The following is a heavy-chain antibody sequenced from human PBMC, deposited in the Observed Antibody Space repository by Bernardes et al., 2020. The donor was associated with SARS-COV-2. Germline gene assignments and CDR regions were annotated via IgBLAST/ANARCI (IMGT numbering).Heavy chain of an antibody. CDR2: INEDGRII. J-gene: IGHJ4*02. D-gene: IGHD2-21*01. V-gene: IGHV3-74*01. CDR3: ARDFGGNSDY. CDR1: GFIVSAYC. Sequence: GGSLRLSCAASGFIVSAYCMHWVRKAPGEGLVWVDRINEDGRIINYADSVRGRFTIYRDIADNKLYLQMKSLRADDTAVYYCARDFGGNSDYWGQGTLVTVSS.